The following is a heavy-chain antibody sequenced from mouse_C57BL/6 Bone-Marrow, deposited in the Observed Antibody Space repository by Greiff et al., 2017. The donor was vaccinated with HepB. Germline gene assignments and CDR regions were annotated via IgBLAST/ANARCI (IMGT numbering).Heavy chain of an antibody. Sequence: EVQVVESGGGLVQPGGSLKLSCAASGFTFSDYYMYWVRQTPEKRLEWVAYISNGGGSTYYPDTVKGRFTISRDNAKNTLYLQMSRLKSEDTARYYCARPANWDFAYWGQGTLVTVSA. CDR3: ARPANWDFAY. V-gene: IGHV5-12*01. D-gene: IGHD4-1*01. J-gene: IGHJ3*01. CDR1: GFTFSDYY. CDR2: ISNGGGST.